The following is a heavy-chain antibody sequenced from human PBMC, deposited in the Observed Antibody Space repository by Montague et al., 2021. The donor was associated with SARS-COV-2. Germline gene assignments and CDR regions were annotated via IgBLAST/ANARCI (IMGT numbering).Heavy chain of an antibody. CDR2: LYTSGST. D-gene: IGHD6-19*01. Sequence: SETLSLTCTVSGGSISNYYWTWIRQPAGKGLEWIGRLYTSGSTTYNSSLKSRVTMSVDTSKNQFSLNVTSVTAADTAIYYCARESGYSSGWRYYYGLDVWGQGTTVTVSS. J-gene: IGHJ6*02. CDR1: GGSISNYY. CDR3: ARESGYSSGWRYYYGLDV. V-gene: IGHV4-4*07.